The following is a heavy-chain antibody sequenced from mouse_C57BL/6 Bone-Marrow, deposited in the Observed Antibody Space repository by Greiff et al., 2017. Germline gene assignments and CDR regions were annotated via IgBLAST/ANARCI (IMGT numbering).Heavy chain of an antibody. D-gene: IGHD1-1*01. CDR3: AATVAHWYFDV. J-gene: IGHJ1*03. V-gene: IGHV5-17*01. Sequence: EVKVEESGGGLVQPGGSLKLSCAASGFTFSDYGMHWVRQAPEKGLEWVAYISSGSSTIYYADTVKGRFTIARDNAKNTLFLPMTSLRSEDTAMFYCAATVAHWYFDVWGTGTTVTVSS. CDR2: ISSGSSTI. CDR1: GFTFSDYG.